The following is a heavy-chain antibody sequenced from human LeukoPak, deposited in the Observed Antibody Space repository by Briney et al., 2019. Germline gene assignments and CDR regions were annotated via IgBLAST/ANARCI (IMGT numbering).Heavy chain of an antibody. Sequence: PGGSLRLSCAASGFTLSDYYMRWIRQSPGKGVEWLSYISMSGCTIYYADSVKGRFTISRDNAKNSPYLQMNRLRAEETAVYYCERIWSGYSYGYVLDYWGQGTLVTVSS. V-gene: IGHV3-11*01. CDR3: ERIWSGYSYGYVLDY. CDR1: GFTLSDYY. J-gene: IGHJ4*02. CDR2: ISMSGCTI. D-gene: IGHD5-18*01.